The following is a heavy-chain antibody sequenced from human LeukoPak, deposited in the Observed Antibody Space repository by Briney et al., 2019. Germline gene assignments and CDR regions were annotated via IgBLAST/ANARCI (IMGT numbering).Heavy chain of an antibody. CDR1: GYTFTGYY. J-gene: IGHJ4*02. D-gene: IGHD3-9*01. Sequence: ASVKVSCKASGYTFTGYYMHWVRQAPGQGLEWMGWINPNSGGTNYAQKFQGRVTMTRDTSISTAYMELSRLRSDDTAVYYCARPAYFDRLLPVWYYFDYWGQGALVTVSS. V-gene: IGHV1-2*02. CDR3: ARPAYFDRLLPVWYYFDY. CDR2: INPNSGGT.